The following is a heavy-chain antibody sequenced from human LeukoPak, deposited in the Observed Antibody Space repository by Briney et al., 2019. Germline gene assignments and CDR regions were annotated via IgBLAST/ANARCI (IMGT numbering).Heavy chain of an antibody. J-gene: IGHJ4*02. CDR1: GFTFSSYG. Sequence: GGSLRLSCAVSGFTFSSYGMHWVRQAPGKGLEWVAFIRYDGSNKYYTDSVKGRFTISRDNSKNTVYLQMNSLRAEDTAVYYCAKDLMSSSWYADYWGQGTLVTVSS. D-gene: IGHD6-13*01. V-gene: IGHV3-30*02. CDR3: AKDLMSSSWYADY. CDR2: IRYDGSNK.